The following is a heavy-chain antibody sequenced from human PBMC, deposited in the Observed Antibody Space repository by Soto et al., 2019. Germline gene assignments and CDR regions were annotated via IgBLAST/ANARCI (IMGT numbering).Heavy chain of an antibody. V-gene: IGHV1-69*02. CDR3: AELSSYQLPTVLDY. Sequence: ASVKVSCKASGGTSSSYTISWVRQAPGQGLEWMGRIIPILGIANYAQKFQGRVTITADESTSTAYMELSSLRSEDTAVYYCAELSSYQLPTVLDYWGQGTLVTVSS. CDR2: IIPILGIA. J-gene: IGHJ4*02. D-gene: IGHD2-2*01. CDR1: GGTSSSYT.